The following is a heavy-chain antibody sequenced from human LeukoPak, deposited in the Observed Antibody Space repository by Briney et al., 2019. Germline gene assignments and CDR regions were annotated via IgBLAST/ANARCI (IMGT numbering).Heavy chain of an antibody. CDR1: GGSISTGNYF. Sequence: SETLSLTCTVSGGSISTGNYFWGWIRQPPGKGLEWIGSVYYSETYYNASLRGRVTISVDTSKNQFSLKLTSVTAADTAVYFCARGGYYGSGNDFRFDPWGQGTLVTVSS. CDR2: VYYSET. D-gene: IGHD3-10*01. V-gene: IGHV4-39*07. J-gene: IGHJ5*02. CDR3: ARGGYYGSGNDFRFDP.